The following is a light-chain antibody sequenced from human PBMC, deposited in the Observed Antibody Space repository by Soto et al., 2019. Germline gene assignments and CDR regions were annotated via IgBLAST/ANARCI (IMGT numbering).Light chain of an antibody. Sequence: EIVLTQSPATLSLSPGERATLSCRASQTIDNYLHWYQQKPGQAPRLLIYDAFYRAAGVPARFSGVGSGTDFTLTISSLEPEDFAVYYCHHYETFGQGTKVEIK. CDR2: DAF. V-gene: IGKV3-11*01. CDR1: QTIDNY. CDR3: HHYET. J-gene: IGKJ1*01.